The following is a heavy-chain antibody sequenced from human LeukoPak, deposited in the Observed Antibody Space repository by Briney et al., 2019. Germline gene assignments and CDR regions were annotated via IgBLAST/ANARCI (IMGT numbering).Heavy chain of an antibody. CDR1: GGSISSSSYY. Sequence: KPSETLSLTCTVSGGSISSSSYYWGWIRQPPGKGLEWIGSIYYSGSTYYNPSLKSRVTISVDTSKNQFSLKLSSVTAADTAVYYCARDEFSSGWYEGVGGFDPWGQGTLVTVSS. D-gene: IGHD6-19*01. CDR3: ARDEFSSGWYEGVGGFDP. V-gene: IGHV4-39*07. CDR2: IYYSGST. J-gene: IGHJ5*02.